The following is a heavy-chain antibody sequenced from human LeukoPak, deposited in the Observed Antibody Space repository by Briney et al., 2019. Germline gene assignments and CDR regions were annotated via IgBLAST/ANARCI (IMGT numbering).Heavy chain of an antibody. V-gene: IGHV4-59*01. Sequence: SETLSLTCTVSGGSISSYYWSWIWQPPGKGLEWIGYIYYSGSTNYNPSLKSRVTISVDTSKNQFSLKLSSVTAADTAVYYCAGRLWSASHRPFDYWGQGTLVTVSS. CDR3: AGRLWSASHRPFDY. J-gene: IGHJ4*02. D-gene: IGHD3-3*01. CDR2: IYYSGST. CDR1: GGSISSYY.